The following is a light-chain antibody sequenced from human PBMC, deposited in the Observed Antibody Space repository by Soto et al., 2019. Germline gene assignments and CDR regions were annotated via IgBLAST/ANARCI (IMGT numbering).Light chain of an antibody. J-gene: IGLJ2*01. CDR2: RDN. Sequence: QSVLTQPPSASGTPGQRVTVSCSGSSPNIGSNYVYWYQQFPGTAPKLLIYRDNQRPSGVPDRFSGSKSGTSASLAISGLRSGDEADYYCATWDETLSGVVFGGGTKLTVL. CDR1: SPNIGSNY. V-gene: IGLV1-47*01. CDR3: ATWDETLSGVV.